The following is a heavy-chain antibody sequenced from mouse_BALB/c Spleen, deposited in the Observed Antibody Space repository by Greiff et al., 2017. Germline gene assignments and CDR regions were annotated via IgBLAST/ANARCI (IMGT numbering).Heavy chain of an antibody. CDR3: ARPGGIRARYFDV. V-gene: IGHV1-14*01. J-gene: IGHJ1*01. CDR1: GYTFTSYV. D-gene: IGHD1-3*01. CDR2: INPYNDGT. Sequence: EVKLQESGPELVKPGASVKMSCKASGYTFTSYVMHWVKQKPGQGLEWIGYINPYNDGTKYNEKFKGKATLTSDKSSSTAYMELSSLTSEDSAVYYCARPGGIRARYFDVWGAGTTVTVSS.